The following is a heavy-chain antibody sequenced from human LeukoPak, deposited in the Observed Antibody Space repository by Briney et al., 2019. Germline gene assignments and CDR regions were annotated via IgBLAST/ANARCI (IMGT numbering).Heavy chain of an antibody. Sequence: GASVKVSCRASGYTFNGHYMHWVRQAPGQGLDWMGWINPDSGGTNYAQKFQGRVTMTRDTSISTAYMELSRLRSDDMAVYYCARDREGATAVAGYYFDYWGQGTLVTVSS. D-gene: IGHD6-19*01. CDR2: INPDSGGT. V-gene: IGHV1-2*02. CDR1: GYTFNGHY. CDR3: ARDREGATAVAGYYFDY. J-gene: IGHJ4*02.